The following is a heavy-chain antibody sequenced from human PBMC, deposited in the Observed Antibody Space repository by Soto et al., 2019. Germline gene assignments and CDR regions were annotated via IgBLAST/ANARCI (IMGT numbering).Heavy chain of an antibody. CDR1: GYTFTGYY. V-gene: IGHV1-2*04. D-gene: IGHD1-26*01. J-gene: IGHJ6*03. CDR2: INPNSGGT. CDR3: ARDRGYYYMDV. Sequence: ASVKVSCKASGYTFTGYYMHWVRQAPGQGLEWMGWINPNSGGTNYAQKIQGWVTMTRDTSISTAYMELSRLRSDDTAVYYCARDRGYYYMDVWGKGTTVTGSS.